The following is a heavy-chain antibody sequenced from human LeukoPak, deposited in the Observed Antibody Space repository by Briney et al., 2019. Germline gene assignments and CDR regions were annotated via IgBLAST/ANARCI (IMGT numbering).Heavy chain of an antibody. J-gene: IGHJ4*02. D-gene: IGHD3-16*02. CDR2: INSDGSST. CDR3: AGRPGYYVWGSYRPDY. V-gene: IGHV3-74*01. Sequence: TGGSLRLSCAASGFTFSSYWMHWVRQAPGKGLVWVSRINSDGSSTSYADSVKGRFTISRDNAKNSLYLQMNSLRAEDTAVYYCAGRPGYYVWGSYRPDYWGQGTLVTVSS. CDR1: GFTFSSYW.